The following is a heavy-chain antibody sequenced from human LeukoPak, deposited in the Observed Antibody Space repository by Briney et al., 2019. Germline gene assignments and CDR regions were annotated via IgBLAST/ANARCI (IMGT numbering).Heavy chain of an antibody. CDR3: AREEKWLTPFLDR. D-gene: IGHD6-19*01. CDR1: GGTFTTYA. CDR2: IIPMFGRT. Sequence: SVKVSCKASGGTFTTYAITWVRQAPGQGLEWMGRIIPMFGRTNYAQKFQGRVTITANESTTTTYMELSGLRSEDTAVYYCAREEKWLTPFLDRWGQGTLVTVSS. J-gene: IGHJ5*02. V-gene: IGHV1-69*15.